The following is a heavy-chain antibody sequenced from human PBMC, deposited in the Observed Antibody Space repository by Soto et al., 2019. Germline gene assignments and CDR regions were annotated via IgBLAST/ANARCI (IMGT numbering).Heavy chain of an antibody. CDR2: VSFSSKNI. V-gene: IGHV3-48*02. CDR1: GFTFSSHS. CDR3: AREYLRGGHGMGV. J-gene: IGHJ6*02. Sequence: PGVSMRISCAASGFTFSSHSVNWVRQAPGKGLEWVSYVSFSSKNIFYADSVKGRFTISRDNAKNSLNLQMNSLRDEDTAVYFCAREYLRGGHGMGVWGQGTTVTVAS. D-gene: IGHD2-8*01.